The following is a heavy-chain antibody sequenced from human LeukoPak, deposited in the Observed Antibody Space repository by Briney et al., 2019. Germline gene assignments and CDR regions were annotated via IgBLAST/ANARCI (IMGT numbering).Heavy chain of an antibody. CDR3: ARDPPILTDHRERYFDL. CDR2: IYHSGST. D-gene: IGHD3-9*01. J-gene: IGHJ2*01. V-gene: IGHV4-38-2*02. Sequence: KPSETLSLTCTVSGYSISSGYYWGWIRQPPGKGLEWIGSIYHSGSTYYNPSLKSRVTISVDTSKNQFSLKLSSVTAADTAVYYCARDPPILTDHRERYFDLWGRGTLVTVSS. CDR1: GYSISSGYY.